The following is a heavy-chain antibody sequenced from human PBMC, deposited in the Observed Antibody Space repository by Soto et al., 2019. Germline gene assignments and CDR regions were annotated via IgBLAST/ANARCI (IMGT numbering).Heavy chain of an antibody. CDR2: IYYSGST. V-gene: IGHV4-61*01. CDR1: GGSVSSGSYY. Sequence: PSETLSLTCTVSGGSVSSGSYYWSWIRQPPGKGLEWIGYIYYSGSTNYNPSLKSRVTISVDTSKNQFSLKLSSVTAADTAVYYCARGQQWLVPYFDYWGQGTLVTVSS. J-gene: IGHJ4*02. D-gene: IGHD6-19*01. CDR3: ARGQQWLVPYFDY.